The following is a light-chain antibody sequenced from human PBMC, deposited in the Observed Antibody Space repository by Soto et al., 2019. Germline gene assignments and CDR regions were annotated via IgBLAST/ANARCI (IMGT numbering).Light chain of an antibody. CDR2: WAS. V-gene: IGKV4-1*01. CDR3: QQYYSTPRT. Sequence: VVTQYPDSLAACLGERATINLKCVQAFLDSFNNKDYLTWYQQKPGQPPKLLIYWASTREFGVPDRFSGSGSGTDFTLTISSLQAEDVAVYYCQQYYSTPRTFGHGTKVDIK. CDR1: QAFLDSFNNKDY. J-gene: IGKJ1*01.